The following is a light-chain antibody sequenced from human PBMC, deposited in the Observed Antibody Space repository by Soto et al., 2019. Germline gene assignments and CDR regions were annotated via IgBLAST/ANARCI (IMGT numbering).Light chain of an antibody. J-gene: IGLJ1*01. V-gene: IGLV1-51*01. CDR3: GSWDSSLSAYV. CDR2: DDN. Sequence: QSVLTQPPSVSAAPGQKVTISCSGSSSNIGGNSVSWYQQLPGTAPKLLIYDDNKRPSGIPDRFSGSKSGTSATLGITGFQTGDEAHYYCGSWDSSLSAYVFGTGTKVTV. CDR1: SSNIGGNS.